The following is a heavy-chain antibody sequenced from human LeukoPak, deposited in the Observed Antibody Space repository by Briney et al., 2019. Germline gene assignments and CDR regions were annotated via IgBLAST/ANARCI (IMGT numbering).Heavy chain of an antibody. CDR3: ARFHYYGSGGNDY. Sequence: SETLSLTCAVYGGSFSGYYWSWIRQPPGKGLEWIGEINHSGSTDYNPSLKRRVTISVDTSKNQFSLKLSSVTAADTAVYYCARFHYYGSGGNDYWGQGTLVTVSS. D-gene: IGHD3-10*01. CDR2: INHSGST. CDR1: GGSFSGYY. J-gene: IGHJ4*02. V-gene: IGHV4-34*01.